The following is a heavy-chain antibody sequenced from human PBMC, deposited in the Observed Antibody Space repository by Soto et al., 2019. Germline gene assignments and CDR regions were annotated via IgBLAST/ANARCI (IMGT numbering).Heavy chain of an antibody. J-gene: IGHJ5*02. Sequence: ASVKVSCKVSGYTLTELSMHWVLQAPGKGLEWMGGFDPEDGETIYAQKFQGRVTMTEDTSTDTAYMELSSLRSEDTAVYYCATKGLVLIWFGEFPNWFDPWGQGTLVTVSS. D-gene: IGHD3-10*01. CDR1: GYTLTELS. CDR3: ATKGLVLIWFGEFPNWFDP. V-gene: IGHV1-24*01. CDR2: FDPEDGET.